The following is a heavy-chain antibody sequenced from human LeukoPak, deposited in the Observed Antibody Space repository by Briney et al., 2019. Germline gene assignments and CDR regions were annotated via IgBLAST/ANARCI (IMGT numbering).Heavy chain of an antibody. V-gene: IGHV4-34*01. CDR2: INHSGST. CDR1: GGSFSGYY. Sequence: SETLSLTCAVYGGSFSGYYWSWIRQPPGKGLEWIGEINHSGSTNYNPSLKSRVTISVDTSKNQFSLKLSSVTAADTAVYYCARSYQLGSYGWFDLWGQGTLVTVSS. J-gene: IGHJ5*02. CDR3: ARSYQLGSYGWFDL. D-gene: IGHD2-2*01.